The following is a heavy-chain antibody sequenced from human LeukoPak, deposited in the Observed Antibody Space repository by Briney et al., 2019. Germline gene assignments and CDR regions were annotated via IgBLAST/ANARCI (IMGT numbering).Heavy chain of an antibody. CDR2: IYSGGSA. J-gene: IGHJ4*02. Sequence: GGSLRLSCAASGFTVSSNYMSWVRQAPGKGLEWVSVIYSGGSAYNADSVKGRFTISRDNSKNTPFLQMNSLRAEDTAVYYCAREYSSASNYFDCWGQGTLVTVSS. CDR1: GFTVSSNY. CDR3: AREYSSASNYFDC. V-gene: IGHV3-53*01. D-gene: IGHD6-19*01.